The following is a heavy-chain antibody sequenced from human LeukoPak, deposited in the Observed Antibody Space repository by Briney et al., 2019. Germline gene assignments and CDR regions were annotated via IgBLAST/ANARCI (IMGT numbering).Heavy chain of an antibody. CDR1: GFTFSNYW. CDR3: ARDSYYDFWSGYYPYFDY. CDR2: IKEDGGEK. D-gene: IGHD3-3*01. Sequence: GGSLRLSCAASGFTFSNYWMTWVRQAPGKGLEWVAHIKEDGGEKHYVDPVKGRFTISRDNAKNSLYLQMNSLRAEDTAMYYCARDSYYDFWSGYYPYFDYWGQGTLVTVSS. V-gene: IGHV3-7*01. J-gene: IGHJ4*02.